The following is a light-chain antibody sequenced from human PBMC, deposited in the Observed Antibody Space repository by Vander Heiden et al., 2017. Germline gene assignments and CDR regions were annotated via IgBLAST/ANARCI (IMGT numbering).Light chain of an antibody. CDR3: QSYDSSLSGSGV. V-gene: IGLV1-40*01. CDR2: GNS. CDR1: SSNIGAGYD. Sequence: QSVLTQPPSVSGAPGQRVTISCTGSSSNIGAGYDVRWYQQLPGTAPKLLIYGNSNRPSGVPDRFSGSKSGTSASLAITGLQAEDEADYYCQSYDSSLSGSGVFGGGTKLTVL. J-gene: IGLJ2*01.